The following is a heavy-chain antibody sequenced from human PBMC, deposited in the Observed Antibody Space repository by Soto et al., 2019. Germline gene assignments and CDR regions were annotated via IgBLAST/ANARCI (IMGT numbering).Heavy chain of an antibody. V-gene: IGHV3-21*01. CDR1: GFTFSSYS. CDR3: AREPRYSSIGYYFDY. D-gene: IGHD6-13*01. J-gene: IGHJ4*02. Sequence: GGSLRLSCAASGFTFSSYSMNWVRQAPGKGLEWVSSISSSSSYIYYADSVKGRFTISRDNDKNSLYLQMISLRAEDTAVDYCAREPRYSSIGYYFDYWGQGTLVTVSS. CDR2: ISSSSSYI.